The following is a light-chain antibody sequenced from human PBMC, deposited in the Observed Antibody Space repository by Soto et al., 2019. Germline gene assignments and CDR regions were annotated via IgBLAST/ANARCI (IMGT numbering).Light chain of an antibody. CDR2: EDY. CDR3: QAWDINTAV. CDR1: KLGDKF. J-gene: IGLJ1*01. Sequence: SYALTQPPSVSVSPGQTASITCSGDKLGDKFACWYQQKPGQSPVLVIYEDYKRPSGIPERFSGSNSGNTATLTISDTQAMDEADYYCQAWDINTAVFGTGTKLTVL. V-gene: IGLV3-1*01.